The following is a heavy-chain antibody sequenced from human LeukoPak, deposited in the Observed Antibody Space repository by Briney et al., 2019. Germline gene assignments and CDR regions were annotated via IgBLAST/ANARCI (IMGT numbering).Heavy chain of an antibody. CDR1: GFTFSSCG. CDR3: ARSVLSPVLQDFDY. Sequence: GGSLRPSCAASGFTFSSCGMHWVRQAPGKGLEWVAVIWYDGSKKYYADSVKGRFTISRDNSKNTLYLQMNSLRAEDTAVYYCARSVLSPVLQDFDYWGRGTLVTVSS. CDR2: IWYDGSKK. V-gene: IGHV3-33*01. D-gene: IGHD5-24*01. J-gene: IGHJ4*02.